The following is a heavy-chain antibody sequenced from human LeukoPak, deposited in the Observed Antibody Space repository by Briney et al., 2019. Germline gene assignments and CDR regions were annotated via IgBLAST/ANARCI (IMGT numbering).Heavy chain of an antibody. D-gene: IGHD3-22*01. V-gene: IGHV1-69*13. CDR3: ATGKYDSSGFAFDY. CDR2: IIPIFGSP. Sequence: SVTVSFKASGGTFSIYAISWVRQAPGQGLEWMGGIIPIFGSPNYTQKFQGRVTITADDSTNTFYMELSNLTSEDTAVYYCATGKYDSSGFAFDYWGQGTLVTVSS. J-gene: IGHJ4*02. CDR1: GGTFSIYA.